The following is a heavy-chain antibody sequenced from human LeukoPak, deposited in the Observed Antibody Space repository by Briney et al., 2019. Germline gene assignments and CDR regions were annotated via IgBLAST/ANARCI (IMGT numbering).Heavy chain of an antibody. CDR1: GGSISSSNW. D-gene: IGHD3-10*01. J-gene: IGHJ2*01. V-gene: IGHV4-4*02. CDR3: ARVYYGSGTRFDL. Sequence: PSETLSLTCGVSGGSISSSNWWSWVRQPPGKGLEWIGEIYHSGSTNYNPFLKSRVTISVDKSKNQFSLKLSSVTAADTAVYYCARVYYGSGTRFDLWGRGTLVTVSS. CDR2: IYHSGST.